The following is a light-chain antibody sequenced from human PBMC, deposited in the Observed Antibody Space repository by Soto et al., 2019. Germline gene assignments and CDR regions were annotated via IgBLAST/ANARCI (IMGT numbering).Light chain of an antibody. CDR1: SSDVGGDYY. V-gene: IGLV2-14*03. CDR2: NVT. Sequence: QSALTQPASVSGSPGQSITIPCTGTSSDVGGDYYVSWYQQHPGKAPKLLISNVTRRPSGVSYRFSASESGNTASLTISGLQAEDEAHYYCSSYTSTNTLVLFGGGTKLTVL. CDR3: SSYTSTNTLVL. J-gene: IGLJ3*02.